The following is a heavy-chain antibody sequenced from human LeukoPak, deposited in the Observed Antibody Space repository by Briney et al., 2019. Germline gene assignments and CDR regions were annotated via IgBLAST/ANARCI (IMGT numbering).Heavy chain of an antibody. CDR3: ARGAEDGSNWFDP. CDR1: GYTFTSYY. J-gene: IGHJ5*02. D-gene: IGHD6-13*01. CDR2: INPSGGST. Sequence: ASVKVSCKVSGYTFTSYYMHWVRQAPGQGLEWMGIINPSGGSTGYAQKFQGRVTMTRDMSTSTVYMELSSLRSEDTAVYYCARGAEDGSNWFDPWGQGTLVTVSS. V-gene: IGHV1-46*01.